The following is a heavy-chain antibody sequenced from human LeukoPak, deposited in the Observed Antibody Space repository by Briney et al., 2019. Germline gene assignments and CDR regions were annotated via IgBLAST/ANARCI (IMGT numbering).Heavy chain of an antibody. D-gene: IGHD2-2*01. Sequence: PGGSLRLSCAASGFSFSSYAMSWVRQAPGKGLELVSAIVGSGGNMYYADSVKGRFTISRDNFKSTLYLQMDSLRAEDTAFYYCAKGLTWDSTSCSDWGQGTLVTVSS. CDR1: GFSFSSYA. CDR3: AKGLTWDSTSCSD. V-gene: IGHV3-23*01. J-gene: IGHJ4*02. CDR2: IVGSGGNM.